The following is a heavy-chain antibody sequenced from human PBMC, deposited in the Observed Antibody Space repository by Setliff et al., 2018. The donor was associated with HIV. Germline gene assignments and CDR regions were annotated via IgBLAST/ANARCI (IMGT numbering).Heavy chain of an antibody. Sequence: NPSETLSLTCTVSGGSISSYYWSWIRQPPGKGLEWIGKVSHSGTTKYNPSLKSRLSISVDTSKNQFSLNVTSMTVADTAVYYCARGRTWESQYYSYYYMDVWGKGTTVTVSS. J-gene: IGHJ6*03. CDR1: GGSISSYY. D-gene: IGHD1-26*01. CDR2: VSHSGTT. CDR3: ARGRTWESQYYSYYYMDV. V-gene: IGHV4-34*01.